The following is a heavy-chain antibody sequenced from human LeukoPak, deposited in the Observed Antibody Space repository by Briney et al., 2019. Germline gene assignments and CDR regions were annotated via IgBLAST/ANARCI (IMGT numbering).Heavy chain of an antibody. CDR2: IIPIFGTA. CDR1: GGTFSSYA. J-gene: IGHJ6*03. CDR3: ARGLSSTHNDYYYYMDV. Sequence: SVKVSCKASGGTFSSYAISWVRQAPGQGLEWMGGIIPIFGTANYAQKFQGRVTITTDESTSTAYMDLSSLRSEDTAVYYCARGLSSTHNDYYYYMDVWGKGTTVTVSS. D-gene: IGHD6-13*01. V-gene: IGHV1-69*05.